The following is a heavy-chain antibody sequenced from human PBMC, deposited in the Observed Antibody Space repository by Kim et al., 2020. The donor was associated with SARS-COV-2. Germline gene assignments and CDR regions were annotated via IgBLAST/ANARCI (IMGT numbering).Heavy chain of an antibody. J-gene: IGHJ4*02. Sequence: GGSLRLSCAASGFTFSDYYMSWIRQAPGKGLEWISYISTTSTYTNYAESLKGRFTISRDNAKNSLYLQMNSLRAEDTAVYYCVRGGDGSFWGQGTLVTVSS. CDR1: GFTFSDYY. D-gene: IGHD5-12*01. CDR3: VRGGDGSF. V-gene: IGHV3-11*06. CDR2: ISTTSTYT.